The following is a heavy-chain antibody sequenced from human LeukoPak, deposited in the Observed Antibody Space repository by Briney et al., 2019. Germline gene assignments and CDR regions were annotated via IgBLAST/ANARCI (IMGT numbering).Heavy chain of an antibody. J-gene: IGHJ5*02. CDR2: IYYSGST. CDR1: GGSISSSSYY. CDR3: ATKLYCSGGSCYRP. D-gene: IGHD2-15*01. V-gene: IGHV4-39*01. Sequence: SETLSLTCTVSGGSISSSSYYWGWIRQPPGKGLEWIGSIYYSGSTYYNPSLKSRVTISVDTSKNQFSLKLSSVTAADTAAYYCATKLYCSGGSCYRPWGQGTLVTVSS.